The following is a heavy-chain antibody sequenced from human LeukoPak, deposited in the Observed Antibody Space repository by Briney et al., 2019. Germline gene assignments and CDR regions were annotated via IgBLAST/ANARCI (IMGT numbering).Heavy chain of an antibody. J-gene: IGHJ4*02. V-gene: IGHV3-33*01. D-gene: IGHD6-19*01. CDR1: GFIFNTYG. Sequence: PGGSLRLSCAASGFIFNTYGMHWVRQAPGKGLEWGAVIWFDGSIKYYADSVKGRFTISRDNSKNTLYLQMNSLRAEDTALYYCASAAGPFDNWGQGTLVTVSS. CDR2: IWFDGSIK. CDR3: ASAAGPFDN.